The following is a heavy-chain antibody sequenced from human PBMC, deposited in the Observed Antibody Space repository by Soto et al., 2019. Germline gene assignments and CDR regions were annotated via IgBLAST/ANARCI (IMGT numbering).Heavy chain of an antibody. Sequence: EVQLLESGGGLVQPGGSLRLSCAASGFTFSNYAMSWVRRAPGKGLEWVSAISGSGGSTYYADSVKGRFTISRDNSKNTLFLQMNSLRAEDTAVYYCAKDGIGGQSIAARRFDYWGQGTLVTVSS. CDR3: AKDGIGGQSIAARRFDY. V-gene: IGHV3-23*01. CDR2: ISGSGGST. J-gene: IGHJ4*02. CDR1: GFTFSNYA. D-gene: IGHD6-6*01.